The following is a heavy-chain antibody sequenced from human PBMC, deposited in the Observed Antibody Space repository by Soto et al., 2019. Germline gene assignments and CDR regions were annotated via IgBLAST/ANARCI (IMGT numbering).Heavy chain of an antibody. Sequence: GGSLRLSCAASGFTFSSYWMTWVRQAPGKGLEWVANIYQDGSETYYVDSVKGRFTISRDNAKDSLYLQMNSLRAEDTAVYFFARDGGSGLYRAGSVYWGQGTLVTVSS. CDR3: ARDGGSGLYRAGSVY. V-gene: IGHV3-7*01. D-gene: IGHD6-19*01. CDR1: GFTFSSYW. J-gene: IGHJ4*02. CDR2: IYQDGSET.